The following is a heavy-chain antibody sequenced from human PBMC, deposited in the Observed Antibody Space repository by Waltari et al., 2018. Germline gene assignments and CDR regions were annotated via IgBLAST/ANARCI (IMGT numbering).Heavy chain of an antibody. CDR1: GGSISSSSYY. V-gene: IGHV4-39*01. J-gene: IGHJ4*02. CDR2: IYYSGST. D-gene: IGHD3-22*01. CDR3: ARPLYDSSGFFRGFDY. Sequence: QLQLQESGPGLVKPSETLSLTCTVSGGSISSSSYYWGWIRQPPGKGLEWSGSIYYSGSTYYNPSLKSRVTISVDTSKNQFSLKLSSVTAADTAVYYCARPLYDSSGFFRGFDYWGQGTLVTVSS.